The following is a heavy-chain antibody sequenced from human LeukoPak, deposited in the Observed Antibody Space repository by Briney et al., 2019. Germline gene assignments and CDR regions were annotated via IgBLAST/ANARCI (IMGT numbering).Heavy chain of an antibody. CDR1: GGTFSSYN. Sequence: SVKVSCKASGGTFSSYNFIWVRQAPGQGLEWMGGIIPMQGTPNYAQKFQDRVTISAGKSTTTVYMALSSLRYEDTAMYYCARESVAGGFEYWGQGTLVTVSS. CDR2: IIPMQGTP. CDR3: ARESVAGGFEY. D-gene: IGHD6-19*01. J-gene: IGHJ4*02. V-gene: IGHV1-69*08.